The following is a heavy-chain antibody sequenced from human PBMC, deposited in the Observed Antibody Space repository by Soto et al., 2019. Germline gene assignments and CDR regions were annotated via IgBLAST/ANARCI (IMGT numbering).Heavy chain of an antibody. V-gene: IGHV4-59*01. D-gene: IGHD2-8*01. CDR1: GGSISNFY. CDR3: ARAPMVLSRSYFDS. Sequence: QVHLRESGPGLVKPSETLSLSCTVSGGSISNFYWSWIRQPPGKGLEWIGYISYSGNTNYNPSLKGRVSISVDTSKNQLSLKLTSVTAAATAVYYCARAPMVLSRSYFDSWGQGTPVTVSS. J-gene: IGHJ4*02. CDR2: ISYSGNT.